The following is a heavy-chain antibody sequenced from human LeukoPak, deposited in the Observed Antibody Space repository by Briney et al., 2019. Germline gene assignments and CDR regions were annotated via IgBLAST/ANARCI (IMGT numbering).Heavy chain of an antibody. CDR2: ISSNGGST. D-gene: IGHD2-2*01. CDR1: GFTFSSYA. V-gene: IGHV3-64D*06. Sequence: GGSLRLSCPASGFTFSSYAMHWVRQAPGKGLEYVSAISSNGGSTYYADSVKGRFTISRDNSKNTLYLQTSSLRAEDTAVYYCVKRSHIVVVPAATGLDYWGQGTLVTVSS. J-gene: IGHJ4*02. CDR3: VKRSHIVVVPAATGLDY.